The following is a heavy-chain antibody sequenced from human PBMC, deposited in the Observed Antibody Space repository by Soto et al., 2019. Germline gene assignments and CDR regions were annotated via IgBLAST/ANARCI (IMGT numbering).Heavy chain of an antibody. CDR1: GFTFTSSA. Sequence: SVKVSCKASGFTFTSSAMQWVRQARGQRLEWIGWIVVGSGNTNYAQKFQERVTITRDMSTSTAYMELSSLRSEDTAVYYCATVLGSTNYYDSSGPNWFDPWGQGILVTVSS. J-gene: IGHJ5*02. V-gene: IGHV1-58*02. D-gene: IGHD3-22*01. CDR3: ATVLGSTNYYDSSGPNWFDP. CDR2: IVVGSGNT.